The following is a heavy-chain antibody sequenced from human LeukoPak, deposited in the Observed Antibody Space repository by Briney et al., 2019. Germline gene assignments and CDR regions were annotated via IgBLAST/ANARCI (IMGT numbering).Heavy chain of an antibody. CDR1: GYTFTSYG. J-gene: IGHJ5*02. D-gene: IGHD6-6*01. CDR3: ARARPDYSSSRPRWFDP. Sequence: GASVKVSCKASGYTFTSYGISWVRQAPGQGLEWMGWISAYNGNTNCAQKLQGRVTMTTDTSTSTAYMELRSLRSDDTAVYYCARARPDYSSSRPRWFDPWGQGTLVTVSS. V-gene: IGHV1-18*01. CDR2: ISAYNGNT.